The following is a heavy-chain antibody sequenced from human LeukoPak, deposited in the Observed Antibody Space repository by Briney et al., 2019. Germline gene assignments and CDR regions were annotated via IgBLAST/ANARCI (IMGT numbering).Heavy chain of an antibody. CDR1: GYTFSNYG. J-gene: IGHJ5*02. V-gene: IGHV1-18*01. CDR2: ISSYNDNT. CDR3: ARMYYFRSGGPNWFDP. Sequence: GASVKVSCKASGYTFSNYGISWVRQAPGQGLEWMGWISSYNDNTNYAQKLQGRVTMTTDTSTSTAYMELRSLRSEDTAVYYCARMYYFRSGGPNWFDPWGQGTLVTVSS. D-gene: IGHD3-10*01.